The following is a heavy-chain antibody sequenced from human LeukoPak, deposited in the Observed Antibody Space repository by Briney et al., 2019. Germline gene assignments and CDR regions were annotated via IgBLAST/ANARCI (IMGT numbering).Heavy chain of an antibody. CDR1: RFTFSRYG. CDR2: ILFDGSNK. CDR3: AKVGDGDYYLDY. V-gene: IGHV3-33*06. D-gene: IGHD4-17*01. Sequence: PGGSLRLSCAASRFTFSRYGMRWVRQAPGKGLEWVAVILFDGSNKYYADSVKGRFTISRDNSKNTLYLQMNSLRAEDTAVYYCAKVGDGDYYLDYWGQGTLVTVSS. J-gene: IGHJ4*02.